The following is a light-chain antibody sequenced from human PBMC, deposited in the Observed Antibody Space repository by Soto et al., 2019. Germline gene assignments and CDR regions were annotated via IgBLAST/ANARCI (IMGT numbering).Light chain of an antibody. J-gene: IGLJ1*01. Sequence: QSALTQPASVSGSPGQSITISCSGTNTDVGAYDYVSWYQQHPGKAPKLILYNVINRPSGVSDRFSGSKSGNTASLTISGLQAEDEAEYFCSSYSTIRNLVFGTGTKVTVL. CDR2: NVI. CDR3: SSYSTIRNLV. CDR1: NTDVGAYDY. V-gene: IGLV2-14*03.